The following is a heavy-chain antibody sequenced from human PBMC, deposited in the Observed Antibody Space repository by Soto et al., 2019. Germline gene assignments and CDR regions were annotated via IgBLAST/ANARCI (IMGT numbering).Heavy chain of an antibody. CDR3: TTPLTGTTSYRNWFDP. CDR2: IKSKTDGGTT. D-gene: IGHD1-7*01. Sequence: PGGSLRLSCAASGFTFSNSWMSWVRQAPGKGLEWVGRIKSKTDGGTTDYAAPVKGRFTISRDDSKNTLYLQMNSLKTEDTAVYYCTTPLTGTTSYRNWFDPWGQGTLVTVSS. CDR1: GFTFSNSW. J-gene: IGHJ5*02. V-gene: IGHV3-15*01.